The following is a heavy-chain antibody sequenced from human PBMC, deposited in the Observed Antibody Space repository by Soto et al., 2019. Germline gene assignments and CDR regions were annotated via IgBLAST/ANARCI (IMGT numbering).Heavy chain of an antibody. D-gene: IGHD4-17*01. Sequence: PSETLYLTCTVSGSSVSDEDHWIWIRQSPAKGLEWIGYISYTGTTYYNPSLKSRVTISGDTSKNQFSLRMASVPAADTAVYYCARQPTVTATRRFFDSWGQGSLVTVSS. J-gene: IGHJ4*02. CDR1: GSSVSDEDH. CDR3: ARQPTVTATRRFFDS. CDR2: ISYTGTT. V-gene: IGHV4-30-4*01.